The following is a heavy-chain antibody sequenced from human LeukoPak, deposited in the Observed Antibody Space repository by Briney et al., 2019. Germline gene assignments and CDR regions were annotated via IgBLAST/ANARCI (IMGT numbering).Heavy chain of an antibody. CDR3: ARLSGRVVCSAGSCYINS. J-gene: IGHJ4*02. D-gene: IGHD2-15*01. CDR2: IYPGDSDT. Sequence: GESLKISCKGSGYRFTSDWIGWVRQMPGKGLEWMGIIYPGDSDTRYSPSFQGQVTISADKSVNTAYLQWSSLKASDTAMYYCARLSGRVVCSAGSCYINSWGQGTLVTVSS. V-gene: IGHV5-51*01. CDR1: GYRFTSDW.